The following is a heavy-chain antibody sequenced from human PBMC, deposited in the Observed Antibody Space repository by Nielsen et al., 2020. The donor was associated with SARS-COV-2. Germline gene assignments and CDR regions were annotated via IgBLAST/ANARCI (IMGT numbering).Heavy chain of an antibody. D-gene: IGHD6-25*01. Sequence: GESLKISCAASGFTFSSYSMNWVRQAPGKGLEWVSSISSSSSYIYYADSVKGRFTISRDNAKNSLYLQMNSLRAEDTAVYYCARDFGAAAGQGLGYYYYGMDVWGQGTTVTVSS. J-gene: IGHJ6*02. CDR2: ISSSSSYI. CDR3: ARDFGAAAGQGLGYYYYGMDV. CDR1: GFTFSSYS. V-gene: IGHV3-21*01.